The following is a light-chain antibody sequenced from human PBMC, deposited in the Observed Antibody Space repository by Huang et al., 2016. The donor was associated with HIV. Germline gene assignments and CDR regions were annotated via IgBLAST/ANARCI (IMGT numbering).Light chain of an antibody. V-gene: IGKV3-20*01. CDR2: GAS. CDR1: QSVSSSY. CDR3: QQYGSSPLT. Sequence: EIVLTQSPGTLSLSPGERATISCRASQSVSSSYVAWYQQKPGQAPRLLIDGASSRATGIPDRFSGSGSGTDFTLTISRLEPEDFAVYYCQQYGSSPLTFGGGTKVEIK. J-gene: IGKJ4*01.